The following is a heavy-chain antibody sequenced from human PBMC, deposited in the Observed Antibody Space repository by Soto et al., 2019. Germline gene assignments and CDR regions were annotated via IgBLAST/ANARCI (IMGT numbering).Heavy chain of an antibody. V-gene: IGHV3-33*01. CDR3: AREAPYYGMDV. CDR2: IWYDGNNK. Sequence: QVQLVESGGGVVQPGRSLRLSCAASGFTFSSYGMHWVRQAPGKGLEWVAVIWYDGNNKYYADSVKGRFTISRDNSKNTLNRQMNSLRAEDTAVYYCAREAPYYGMDVWGQGTTVTVSS. J-gene: IGHJ6*02. CDR1: GFTFSSYG.